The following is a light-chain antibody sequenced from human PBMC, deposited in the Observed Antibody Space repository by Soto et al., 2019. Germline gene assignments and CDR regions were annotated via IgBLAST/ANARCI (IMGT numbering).Light chain of an antibody. CDR1: QDINKN. CDR2: DAS. V-gene: IGKV1-33*01. J-gene: IGKJ5*01. CDR3: QQYESLPLT. Sequence: DIPITQSPSSPCASVGARRTMPCQASQDINKNLIWYQQKPGKARKLLIYDASDLETGVPSRFSGSGSGTGFTFTISSLQPEDFATYYCQQYESLPLTVGPGTRLEIK.